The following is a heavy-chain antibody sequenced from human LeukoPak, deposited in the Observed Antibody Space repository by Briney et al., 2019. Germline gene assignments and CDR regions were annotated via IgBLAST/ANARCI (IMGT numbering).Heavy chain of an antibody. D-gene: IGHD1-26*01. CDR3: AIEPRRPYSGSYYYFHY. J-gene: IGHJ4*02. CDR1: GGSFSGYY. CDR2: INHSGST. V-gene: IGHV4-34*01. Sequence: PSETLSLTCTVYGGSFSGYYWSWIRQPPGKGLEWIGEINHSGSTNYNPSLKSRVTISVDTSKNQFSLKLSSVTAADRAVYYGAIEPRRPYSGSYYYFHYWGQGTLDTVSS.